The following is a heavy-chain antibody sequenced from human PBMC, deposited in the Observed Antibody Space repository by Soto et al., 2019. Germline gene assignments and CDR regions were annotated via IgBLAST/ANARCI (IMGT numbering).Heavy chain of an antibody. D-gene: IGHD3-22*01. CDR1: GGTFSSYA. J-gene: IGHJ5*02. CDR2: IIPIFGTA. V-gene: IGHV1-69*12. Sequence: QVQLVQSGAEVKKPGSSVKVSCKASGGTFSSYAITWVRQAPGQGLEWMGGIIPIFGTANYAQKFQGRVTITADESTSTPYMELSSLSSENTAVYYCAREGGPSSVFYPSWFAPWGREP. CDR3: AREGGPSSVFYPSWFAP.